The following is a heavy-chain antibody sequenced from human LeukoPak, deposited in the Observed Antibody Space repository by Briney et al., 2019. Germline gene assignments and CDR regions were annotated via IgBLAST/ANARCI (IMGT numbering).Heavy chain of an antibody. CDR3: ARDLSFLVGSLI. D-gene: IGHD1-26*01. CDR2: ISGSGATT. V-gene: IGHV3-23*01. Sequence: PGGTLRLSCAASGFTFSTYGMSWVRQAPGKGLEWVSAISGSGATTYYADSVKGRFTISRDNSKNTLYLQMNSLRAEDTALYYCARDLSFLVGSLIGGQGTLVTVSS. CDR1: GFTFSTYG. J-gene: IGHJ4*02.